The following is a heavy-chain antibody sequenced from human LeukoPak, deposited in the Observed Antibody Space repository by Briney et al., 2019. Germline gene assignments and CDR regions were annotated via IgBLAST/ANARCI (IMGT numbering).Heavy chain of an antibody. D-gene: IGHD6-13*01. J-gene: IGHJ4*02. V-gene: IGHV3-9*01. CDR1: GFTFSSYE. CDR3: AKGRNIAAAGSIDY. CDR2: LSWNSGSI. Sequence: PGGSLRLSCAASGFTFSSYEMNWVRQAPGKGLEWVSGLSWNSGSIGYADSVKGRFTISRDNAKNSLYLQMNSLRPEDTAFYYCAKGRNIAAAGSIDYWGQGTLVTVSS.